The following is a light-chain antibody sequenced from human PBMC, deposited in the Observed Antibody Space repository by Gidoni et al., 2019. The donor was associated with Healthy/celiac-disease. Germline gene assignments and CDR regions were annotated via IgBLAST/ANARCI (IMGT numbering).Light chain of an antibody. CDR2: DVS. CDR1: SSDVGGYNY. Sequence: QSALTQPASVSGSPGLSITISCTGPSSDVGGYNYVSWYQQHPGKAPKLMIYDVSNRPSGVSNRFSGSKSGNTASLTISGLQAEDEADYYCSSYTSSSTYVFGTGTKVTVL. CDR3: SSYTSSSTYV. J-gene: IGLJ1*01. V-gene: IGLV2-14*01.